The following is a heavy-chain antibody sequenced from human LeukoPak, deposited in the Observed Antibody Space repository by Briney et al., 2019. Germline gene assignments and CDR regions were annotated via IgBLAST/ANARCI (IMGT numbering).Heavy chain of an antibody. D-gene: IGHD6-13*01. J-gene: IGHJ4*02. CDR3: ARMIIAAAGTTATYFDY. Sequence: SETLSLTCTVSGGSISSCYWSWIRQPAGKGLEWIGRIYTSGSTNYNPSLKSRVTMSVDTSKNQFSLKLSSVTAADTAVYYCARMIIAAAGTTATYFDYWGQGILVTVSS. V-gene: IGHV4-4*07. CDR2: IYTSGST. CDR1: GGSISSCY.